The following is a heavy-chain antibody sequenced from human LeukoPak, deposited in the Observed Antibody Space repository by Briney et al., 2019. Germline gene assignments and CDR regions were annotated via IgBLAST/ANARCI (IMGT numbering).Heavy chain of an antibody. CDR3: ARVGTWELQRVFDF. CDR2: INREGNEK. J-gene: IGHJ4*02. D-gene: IGHD1-26*01. CDR1: GFAFSDYW. Sequence: WGSLRLSCATFGFAFSDYWMTWVRQVPGKGLEWVANINREGNEKHYVDSVKGRFTISRDNAKNSVDLQMDSLRVEDTAVYYCARVGTWELQRVFDFWGQGTLVTVSS. V-gene: IGHV3-7*01.